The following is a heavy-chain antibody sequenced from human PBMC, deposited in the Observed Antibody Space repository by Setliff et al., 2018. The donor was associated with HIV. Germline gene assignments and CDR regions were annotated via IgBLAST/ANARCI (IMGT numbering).Heavy chain of an antibody. CDR2: IYTTGRT. CDR3: AAATTLGY. CDR1: GDSISSANYF. V-gene: IGHV4-61*09. J-gene: IGHJ4*02. Sequence: ASETLSLTCTVSGDSISSANYFWNWIRQPAGKGLEWIGHIYTTGRTNYNPSLKSRVTISLDTSKNQFFLRLSSVTAADTAVYYCAAATTLGYWGQGTLVTVSS. D-gene: IGHD1-26*01.